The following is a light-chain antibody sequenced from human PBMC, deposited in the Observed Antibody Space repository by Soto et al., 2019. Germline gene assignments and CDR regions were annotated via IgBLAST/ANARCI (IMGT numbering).Light chain of an antibody. V-gene: IGLV3-21*02. CDR3: QVWDNGGHHAV. CDR1: NIGSKS. Sequence: SYELTQPPSVSVAPGQTARTTCEGNNIGSKSVHWYQQKPGQAPVVVVYDDSDRPSAIPERFSGSNSGNTATLTIGRVEAGDEADYYCQVWDNGGHHAVFGGGTKVTVL. J-gene: IGLJ2*01. CDR2: DDS.